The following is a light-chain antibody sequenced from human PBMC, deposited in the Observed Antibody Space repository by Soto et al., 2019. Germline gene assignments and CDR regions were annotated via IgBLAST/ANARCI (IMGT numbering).Light chain of an antibody. J-gene: IGLJ2*01. CDR1: SSDVGGYNY. CDR2: DVS. V-gene: IGLV2-14*01. Sequence: QSALTQPASVSGSPGQSITISCTGTSSDVGGYNYVSWYQQHPGKAPKLMIYDVSNRPSGVSNRFSGSKSSNTAPLTISGLHAEDEADYCCSSDTSSSTLVFGGGTKLTVL. CDR3: SSDTSSSTLV.